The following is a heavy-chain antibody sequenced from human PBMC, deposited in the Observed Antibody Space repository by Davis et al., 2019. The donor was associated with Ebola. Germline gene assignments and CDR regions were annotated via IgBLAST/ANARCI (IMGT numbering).Heavy chain of an antibody. J-gene: IGHJ4*02. Sequence: SETLSLTCTVSSGSISSSSYYWGWIRQPPGKGLEWIGSIYYSGSTYYNPSLKSRVTISVDTSKNQFSLKLSSVTAADTAVYYCARHFEWQWLVGDYFDYWGQGTLVTVSS. CDR1: SGSISSSSYY. V-gene: IGHV4-39*01. CDR2: IYYSGST. CDR3: ARHFEWQWLVGDYFDY. D-gene: IGHD6-19*01.